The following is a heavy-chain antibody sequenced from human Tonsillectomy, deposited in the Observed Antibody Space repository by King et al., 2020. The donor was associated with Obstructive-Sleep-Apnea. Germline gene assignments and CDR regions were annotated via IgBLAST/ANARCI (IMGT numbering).Heavy chain of an antibody. J-gene: IGHJ6*02. CDR3: SRAGLRFGSVVVNYGMDV. D-gene: IGHD2-15*01. Sequence: EVQLVESGGGLVQPGGSLRLSCAASGFTFSTYDMHWVRHATGESPEWVSTIGSAGDTHYAGSVKGRFSISRENAKNAFFLQMNSLRAGDTAVYYCSRAGLRFGSVVVNYGMDVWGQGTTVTVSS. CDR1: GFTFSTYD. V-gene: IGHV3-13*01. CDR2: IGSAGDT.